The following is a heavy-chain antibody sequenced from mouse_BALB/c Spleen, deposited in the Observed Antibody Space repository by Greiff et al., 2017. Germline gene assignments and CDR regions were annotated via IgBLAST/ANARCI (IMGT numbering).Heavy chain of an antibody. V-gene: IGHV10S3*01. Sequence: EAAGGLVQPKGSLKLSCAASGFTFNTNAMNWVRQAPGKGLEWVARIRSKSNNYATYYADSVKDRFTISRDDSQSMLYLQMNNLKTEDTAMYYCVRVITWFAYWGQGTLVTVSA. CDR2: IRSKSNNYAT. CDR1: GFTFNTNA. CDR3: VRVITWFAY. J-gene: IGHJ3*01. D-gene: IGHD1-2*01.